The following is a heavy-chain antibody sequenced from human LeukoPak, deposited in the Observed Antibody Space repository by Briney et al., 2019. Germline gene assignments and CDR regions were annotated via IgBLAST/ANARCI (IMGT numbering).Heavy chain of an antibody. J-gene: IGHJ4*02. Sequence: PGGSLRLSCAASGFTFSNYAMSWVRQAPGKGLEWVSLISVSGGSTYYADSVKGRFTISRDNSKNMLYLQMNSLRADNTAVYYCAKDVRVGEYYGSGSYLDYWGQGTLVTVSS. D-gene: IGHD3-10*01. CDR3: AKDVRVGEYYGSGSYLDY. V-gene: IGHV3-23*01. CDR1: GFTFSNYA. CDR2: ISVSGGST.